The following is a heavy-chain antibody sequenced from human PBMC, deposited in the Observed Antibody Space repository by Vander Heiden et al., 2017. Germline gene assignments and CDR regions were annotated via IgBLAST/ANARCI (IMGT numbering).Heavy chain of an antibody. J-gene: IGHJ6*02. Sequence: QVQLVQSGAEVKKPGSSVKVSCKASGGTFSSYAISWVRQAPGQGREWMGGIIPIFGTANYAQKFQGRVTITADKSTSTAYMELSSLRSEDTAVYYCARDGDYYDSSGYYYHYYYGMDVWGQGTTVTVSS. CDR1: GGTFSSYA. CDR2: IIPIFGTA. V-gene: IGHV1-69*06. D-gene: IGHD3-22*01. CDR3: ARDGDYYDSSGYYYHYYYGMDV.